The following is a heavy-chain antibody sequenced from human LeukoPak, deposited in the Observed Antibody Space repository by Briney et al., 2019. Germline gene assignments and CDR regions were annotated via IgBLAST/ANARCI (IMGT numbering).Heavy chain of an antibody. D-gene: IGHD7-27*01. CDR2: VYPSDSDT. V-gene: IGHV5-51*01. Sequence: GDSLKISSSTSGYSFTSYWISWVRQKPGQGLEWMGIVYPSDSDTRYSPSFQGQVTISVDKSSKTAYLQWSSLEASDSAMYYCARPGDIDLAGHFQYWGQAASPTVSS. CDR1: GYSFTSYW. CDR3: ARPGDIDLAGHFQY. J-gene: IGHJ1*01.